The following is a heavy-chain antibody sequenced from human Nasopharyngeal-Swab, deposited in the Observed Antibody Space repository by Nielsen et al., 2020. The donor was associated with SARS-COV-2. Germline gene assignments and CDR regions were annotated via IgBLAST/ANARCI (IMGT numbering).Heavy chain of an antibody. CDR2: INTSTGNP. D-gene: IGHD3-3*01. CDR1: GYTFTSYA. Sequence: ASVKVSCKASGYTFTSYAMNWVRQAPGQGLEWMGWINTSTGNPTYAQGFTGRFVFSLDTSVSTAYLQISSLKAEDTAVYYCARPDPHYDFWSGYYNNYGMDVWGQGTTVTVSS. CDR3: ARPDPHYDFWSGYYNNYGMDV. J-gene: IGHJ6*02. V-gene: IGHV7-4-1*02.